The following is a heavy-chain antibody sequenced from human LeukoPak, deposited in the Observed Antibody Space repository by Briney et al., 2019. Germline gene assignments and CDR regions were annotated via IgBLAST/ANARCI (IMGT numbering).Heavy chain of an antibody. J-gene: IGHJ4*02. CDR1: GFMFSSYA. D-gene: IGHD3-16*01. CDR3: AREGDVDPCIDY. CDR2: ISCDGSNK. V-gene: IGHV3-30-3*01. Sequence: GRSLRLSCAASGFMFSSYAMHWVRQAPGKGLEWVAVISCDGSNKYYAESVKGRFTISRDNSKNTLYLQMNSLRAEDTAVYYCAREGDVDPCIDYWGQGTLVTVSS.